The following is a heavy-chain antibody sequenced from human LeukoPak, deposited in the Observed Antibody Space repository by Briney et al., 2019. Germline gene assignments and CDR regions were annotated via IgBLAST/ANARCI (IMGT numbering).Heavy chain of an antibody. J-gene: IGHJ4*02. Sequence: GASVKVSCKASGGTFSSYAISWVRQAPGQGLEWMGGIIPIFGTANYAQKFQGRVTMTEDTSTDTAYMEVSSLRSEDTAVYYCATGYRGSYKPYVYWGQGTLVTVSS. V-gene: IGHV1-69*06. CDR1: GGTFSSYA. CDR3: ATGYRGSYKPYVY. D-gene: IGHD1-26*01. CDR2: IIPIFGTA.